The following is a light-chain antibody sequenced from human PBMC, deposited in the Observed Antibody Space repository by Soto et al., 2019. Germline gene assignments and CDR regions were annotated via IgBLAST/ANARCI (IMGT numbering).Light chain of an antibody. V-gene: IGKV1-39*01. CDR1: QSVSTN. Sequence: DIQMTQSPSSLSASVGDRVTISCRASQSVSTNLNWYQQQPGRAPKLLVYAASSLQGGVPSRFSASGSGTDFTLTINSLQPEDFATYFCQQSYSTPYTFGQGTKLDIK. CDR2: AAS. J-gene: IGKJ2*01. CDR3: QQSYSTPYT.